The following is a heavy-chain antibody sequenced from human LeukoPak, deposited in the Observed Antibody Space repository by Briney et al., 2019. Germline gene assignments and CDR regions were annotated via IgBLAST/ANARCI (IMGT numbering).Heavy chain of an antibody. CDR2: ISSSSSAR. J-gene: IGHJ4*02. CDR3: ARRGGSRLPGY. D-gene: IGHD3-10*01. Sequence: GGSLRLSCAACGFTFSNHSMNWVRQAPGKGLEWISYISSSSSARYYAGSVKGRFTISRDDASNSLYLQMNSLRAEDTAIYYCARRGGSRLPGYWGRGALVTVSS. CDR1: GFTFSNHS. V-gene: IGHV3-48*01.